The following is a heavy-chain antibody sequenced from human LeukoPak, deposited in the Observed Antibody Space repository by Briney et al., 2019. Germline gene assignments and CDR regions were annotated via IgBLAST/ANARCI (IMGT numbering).Heavy chain of an antibody. CDR1: GGSISSGDYY. D-gene: IGHD3-22*01. CDR3: ARDSAVEYYDSSGYRVPGLQH. CDR2: IYYSGST. V-gene: IGHV4-30-4*01. J-gene: IGHJ1*01. Sequence: RPSQTLSLTCTVSGGSISSGDYYWSWSRQPPGKGLEWIGYIYYSGSTYYNPSLKSRVTISVDTSKNQFSLKLSSVTAADTAVYYCARDSAVEYYDSSGYRVPGLQHWGQGTLVTVSS.